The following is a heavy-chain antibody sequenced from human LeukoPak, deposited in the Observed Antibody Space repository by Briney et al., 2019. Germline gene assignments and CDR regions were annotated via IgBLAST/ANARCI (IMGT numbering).Heavy chain of an antibody. CDR3: ARGPIGGVVLETALGYFDP. Sequence: SQTLSLTCTVSGGSIAGSGWHWSWLRRPPGKGLEWIAYIYHSGGTYSSPPLRNRVTISVDRYKNQFFLNLRSATDADTAMYYCARGPIGGVVLETALGYFDPWGQGTLVTVSS. D-gene: IGHD2-21*02. CDR1: GGSIAGSGWH. J-gene: IGHJ5*02. CDR2: IYHSGGT. V-gene: IGHV4-30-2*01.